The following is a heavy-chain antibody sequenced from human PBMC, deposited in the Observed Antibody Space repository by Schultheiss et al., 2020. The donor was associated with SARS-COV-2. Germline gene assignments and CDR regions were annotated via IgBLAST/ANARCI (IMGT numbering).Heavy chain of an antibody. CDR2: IIPIFGTA. D-gene: IGHD2-2*02. CDR1: GYTFTSYG. V-gene: IGHV1-69*05. Sequence: SVKVSCKASGYTFTSYGISWVRQAPGQGLEWMGGIIPIFGTANYAQKFQGRVTITRDTSISTAYMELSRLRSDDTAVYYCSRDLSAVPAAILGYYYGMDVWGQGTTVTVSS. CDR3: SRDLSAVPAAILGYYYGMDV. J-gene: IGHJ6*02.